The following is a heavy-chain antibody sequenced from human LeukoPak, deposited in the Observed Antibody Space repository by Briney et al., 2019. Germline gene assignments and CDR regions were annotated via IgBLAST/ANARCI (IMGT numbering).Heavy chain of an antibody. CDR2: ISYDGINQ. Sequence: GGSLRLSCATSGFTFSSYAMHWVRQAPGKGLEWVALISYDGINQYYADSVKGRFIISRDNSKDTLYLQLNSLRLEDTAVYYCTLTTFGVVYYFDYWGQGTLVTVSS. J-gene: IGHJ4*02. D-gene: IGHD1/OR15-1a*01. V-gene: IGHV3-30*04. CDR3: TLTTFGVVYYFDY. CDR1: GFTFSSYA.